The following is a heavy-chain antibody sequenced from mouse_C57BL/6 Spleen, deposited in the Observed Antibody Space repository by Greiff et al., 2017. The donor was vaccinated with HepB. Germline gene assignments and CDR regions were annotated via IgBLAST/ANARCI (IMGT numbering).Heavy chain of an antibody. CDR1: GYTFTSYG. CDR3: ARTVVATRYFDD. D-gene: IGHD1-1*01. CDR2: IYPRSGNT. V-gene: IGHV1-81*01. J-gene: IGHJ1*03. Sequence: VQLQQSGAELARPGASVKLSCKASGYTFTSYGISWVKQRTGQGLEWIGEIYPRSGNTYYNEKFKGKATLTADKSSSTAYMELRSLTSEDSAVYYGARTVVATRYFDDWGTGTTVTVSS.